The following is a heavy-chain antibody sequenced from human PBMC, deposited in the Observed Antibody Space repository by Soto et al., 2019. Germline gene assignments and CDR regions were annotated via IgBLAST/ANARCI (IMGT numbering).Heavy chain of an antibody. CDR1: GYTFTSYG. CDR2: ISAYNGNT. Sequence: GASVKVSCKASGYTFTSYGISWVRQAPGQGLEWMGWISAYNGNTNYAQRLQGRVTMTTDTSTSTAYMELRSLRSDDTAVYYCARTYGPPFIAAAGSGDYFDYWGQGTLVTVSS. V-gene: IGHV1-18*01. D-gene: IGHD6-13*01. CDR3: ARTYGPPFIAAAGSGDYFDY. J-gene: IGHJ4*02.